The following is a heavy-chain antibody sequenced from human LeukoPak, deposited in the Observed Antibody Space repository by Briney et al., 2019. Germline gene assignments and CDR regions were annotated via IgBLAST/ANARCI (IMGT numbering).Heavy chain of an antibody. V-gene: IGHV3-53*01. CDR3: ARARLYYYDSSGYQYYFDY. Sequence: GGSLRLSCAASGFTVSSNYMSWVRQAPVKGLEWVSVIYSGGSTYYADSVKGRFTISRDNSKNTLYLQMNSLRAEDTAVYYCARARLYYYDSSGYQYYFDYWGQGTLVTVSS. J-gene: IGHJ4*02. D-gene: IGHD3-22*01. CDR1: GFTVSSNY. CDR2: IYSGGST.